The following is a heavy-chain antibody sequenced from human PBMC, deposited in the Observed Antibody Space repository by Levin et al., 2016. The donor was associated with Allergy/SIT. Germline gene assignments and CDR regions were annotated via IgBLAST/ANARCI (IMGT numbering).Heavy chain of an antibody. CDR2: FHPEDGET. D-gene: IGHD6-19*01. CDR3: ATSSSSSVYYYYYGMDV. CDR1: GYTLTELS. Sequence: ASVKVSCKVSGYTLTELSMHWVRQAPGKGLEWMGGFHPEDGETIYAQKFQGRVTMTEDTSTDTAYMELSSLRSEDTAVYYCATSSSSSVYYYYYGMDVWGQGTTVTVSS. V-gene: IGHV1-24*01. J-gene: IGHJ6*02.